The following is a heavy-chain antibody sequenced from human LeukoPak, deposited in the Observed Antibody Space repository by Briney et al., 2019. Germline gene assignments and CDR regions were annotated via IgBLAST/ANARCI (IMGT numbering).Heavy chain of an antibody. D-gene: IGHD6-13*01. V-gene: IGHV4-31*03. CDR3: XXAGYSSRTFDY. CDR1: GGSISSGGYY. Sequence: PSETLSLTCTVSGGSISSGGYYWSWIRRHPGKGLEWIGYIYYSGSTYYNPSLKSRVTISVDTSKNQFSLKLSSVTAADTAVYYXXXAGYSSRTFDYWGQGTLVTVSS. J-gene: IGHJ4*02. CDR2: IYYSGST.